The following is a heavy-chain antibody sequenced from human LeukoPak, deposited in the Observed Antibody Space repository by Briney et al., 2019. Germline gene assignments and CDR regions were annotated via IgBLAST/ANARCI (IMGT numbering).Heavy chain of an antibody. Sequence: SETLSLTCAVYGSSISSGYYWGWIRQPPGKGLEWIGSIYHSGSTYYNPSLKSRVTISVDTSKNHFSLRLSSVTAADTAVYYCALYSGSYPFYYFDYWGQGTLVTVSS. CDR2: IYHSGST. CDR1: GSSISSGYY. J-gene: IGHJ4*02. V-gene: IGHV4-38-2*01. D-gene: IGHD1-26*01. CDR3: ALYSGSYPFYYFDY.